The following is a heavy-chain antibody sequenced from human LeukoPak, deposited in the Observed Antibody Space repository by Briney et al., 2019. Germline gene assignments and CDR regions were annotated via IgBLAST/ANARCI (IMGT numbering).Heavy chain of an antibody. V-gene: IGHV3-30*18. CDR2: ISYDGSNK. CDR3: AKDLRAGHSYGPTGPSDY. D-gene: IGHD5-18*01. CDR1: GFTFSSYG. J-gene: IGHJ4*02. Sequence: QTGGSLRLSCAASGFTFSSYGMHWVPQAPGKGLEWVAVISYDGSNKYYADSVKGRFTISRDNSKNTLYLQMNSLRTEDTAVYYCAKDLRAGHSYGPTGPSDYWGQGTLVTVSS.